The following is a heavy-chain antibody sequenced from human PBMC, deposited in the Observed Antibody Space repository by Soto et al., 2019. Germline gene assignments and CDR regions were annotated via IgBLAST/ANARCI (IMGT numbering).Heavy chain of an antibody. J-gene: IGHJ3*02. CDR2: ISAYNGNT. V-gene: IGHV1-18*01. D-gene: IGHD2-15*01. CDR3: ASGYCSGGSCYLDAFDI. CDR1: GYTFTSYG. Sequence: ASVKVSCKASGYTFTSYGISWVRQAPGQGLEWMGWISAYNGNTNYAQKLQGRVTMTTDTSTSTAYMELRSLRSDDTAVYYCASGYCSGGSCYLDAFDIWGQGTMVTVSS.